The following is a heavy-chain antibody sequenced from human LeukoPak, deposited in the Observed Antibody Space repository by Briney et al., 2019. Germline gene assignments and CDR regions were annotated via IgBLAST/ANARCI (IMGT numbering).Heavy chain of an antibody. Sequence: SKTLSLTCAVYGGSFSGYYWSWIRQPPGKGLEWIGEINHSGSTNYNPSLKSRVTISVDTSKNQFSLKLSSVTAADTAVYYCARAGYDFWSGLRYWGQGTLVTVSS. CDR1: GGSFSGYY. CDR2: INHSGST. J-gene: IGHJ4*02. V-gene: IGHV4-34*01. D-gene: IGHD3-3*01. CDR3: ARAGYDFWSGLRY.